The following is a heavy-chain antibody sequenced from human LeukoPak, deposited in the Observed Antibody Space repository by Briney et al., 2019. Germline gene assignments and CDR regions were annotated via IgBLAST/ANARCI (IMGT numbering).Heavy chain of an antibody. Sequence: PGRSLRLSXAASGFTFDDYAMHWVRQAPGKGLEWVSGISWNSGSIGYADSVKGRFTISRDNSKNSLYLQMNSLRTEDTALYYCAKDGPQQYYFDYWGQGTLVTVSS. CDR2: ISWNSGSI. CDR3: AKDGPQQYYFDY. CDR1: GFTFDDYA. D-gene: IGHD6-13*01. J-gene: IGHJ4*02. V-gene: IGHV3-9*01.